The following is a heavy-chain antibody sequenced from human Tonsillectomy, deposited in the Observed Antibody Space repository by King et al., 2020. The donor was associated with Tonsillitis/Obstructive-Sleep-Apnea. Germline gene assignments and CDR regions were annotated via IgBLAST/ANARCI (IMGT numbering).Heavy chain of an antibody. V-gene: IGHV5-51*01. CDR3: ARSAPGTGNTPFEY. Sequence: VQLVESGAEVKKPGESLKISCKGSGYRFTSHWIGWVRQMPGKGLEWMGIIYPSDSDTRYSPSFQGQVTISAAKSISTAYLQWSSLKASDTAIYYCARSAPGTGNTPFEYWGQGTLVTVSS. J-gene: IGHJ4*02. D-gene: IGHD1-7*01. CDR1: GYRFTSHW. CDR2: IYPSDSDT.